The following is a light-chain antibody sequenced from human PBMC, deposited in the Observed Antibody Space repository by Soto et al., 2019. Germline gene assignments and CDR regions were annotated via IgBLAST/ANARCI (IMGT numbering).Light chain of an antibody. J-gene: IGKJ2*01. Sequence: EIVLTQSPDTLSLSPGERATLSCRAGRSISSRYLAWYQQRSGQPPSLLIHGASSRAPGSPDRFSGSGSGTDFTLTISRLEPEDFVVYYCQQYGYSPNTFGQGTKLEIK. CDR2: GAS. V-gene: IGKV3-20*01. CDR1: RSISSRY. CDR3: QQYGYSPNT.